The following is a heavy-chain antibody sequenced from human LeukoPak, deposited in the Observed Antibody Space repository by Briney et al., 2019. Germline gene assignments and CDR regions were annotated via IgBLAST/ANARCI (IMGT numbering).Heavy chain of an antibody. D-gene: IGHD3-16*01. CDR1: GFTFSTYA. Sequence: PGGSLRLSCAASGFTFSTYAMSWVRQAPGKGLEWVSGISSSGGSTHYTDSVKGRFTISRDNSKNTLYLQMNSLRAEDTAAYYCARGTVVGWSAFDIWGQGTMVTVSS. J-gene: IGHJ3*02. CDR2: ISSSGGST. CDR3: ARGTVVGWSAFDI. V-gene: IGHV3-23*01.